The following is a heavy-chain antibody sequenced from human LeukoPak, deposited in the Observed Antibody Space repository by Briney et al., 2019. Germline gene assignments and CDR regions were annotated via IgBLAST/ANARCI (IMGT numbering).Heavy chain of an antibody. J-gene: IGHJ3*02. V-gene: IGHV1-2*02. CDR2: INPNSGGT. CDR3: ARDPGFTFGGVGAFDI. D-gene: IGHD3-16*01. CDR1: GYTFTGYY. Sequence: ASVKVSCKASGYTFTGYYMHWVRQAPGQGLEWMGWINPNSGGTNYAQKFQGRVTMTRDTSISTAYMELSRLRSDDTVVYYCARDPGFTFGGVGAFDIWGQGTMVTVSS.